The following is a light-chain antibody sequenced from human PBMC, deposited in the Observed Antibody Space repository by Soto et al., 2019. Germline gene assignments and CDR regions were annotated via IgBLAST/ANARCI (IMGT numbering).Light chain of an antibody. Sequence: DIQMTQSPSAVSAVVVDRVTITCRASQDITRWLAWYQQQPGRAPKLLIYAASTLQGGVPSRFSGSGSGTDFTLTIRSLRPEDFATYYCQQAHSFPVTFGQGTRLEI. V-gene: IGKV1-12*01. J-gene: IGKJ5*01. CDR2: AAS. CDR1: QDITRW. CDR3: QQAHSFPVT.